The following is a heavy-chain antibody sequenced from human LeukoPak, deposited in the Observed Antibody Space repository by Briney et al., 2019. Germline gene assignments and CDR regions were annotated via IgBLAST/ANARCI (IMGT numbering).Heavy chain of an antibody. Sequence: GESLKISWKGSGYTFTTYWIGWVRQMPGKGLEWMGIIYPSDSDIRISPSFQGQVTISVDKSINTAYLQWSSLKASDTAIYYCARRAVVIGVGYFDYWGQGTLVTVSS. J-gene: IGHJ4*02. CDR2: IYPSDSDI. CDR1: GYTFTTYW. D-gene: IGHD4-23*01. CDR3: ARRAVVIGVGYFDY. V-gene: IGHV5-51*01.